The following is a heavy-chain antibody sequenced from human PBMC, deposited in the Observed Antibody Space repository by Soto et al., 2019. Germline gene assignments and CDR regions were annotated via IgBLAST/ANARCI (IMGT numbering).Heavy chain of an antibody. CDR3: ANTMWGYYSLDY. J-gene: IGHJ4*02. V-gene: IGHV3-23*01. D-gene: IGHD3-22*01. CDR2: ISNSGIHR. CDR1: GFTFSSYA. Sequence: VQLLESGGGLVQPGGSLRLSCAASGFTFSSYAMSWVRQAPGKGLEWVSIISNSGIHRYYADSVKGRFTISRDNSKDTLYLQMNSLRAEDTAVYYCANTMWGYYSLDYWGQGTLVTVSS.